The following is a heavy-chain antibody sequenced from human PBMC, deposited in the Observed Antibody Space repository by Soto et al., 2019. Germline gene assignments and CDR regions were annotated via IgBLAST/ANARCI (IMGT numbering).Heavy chain of an antibody. D-gene: IGHD3-22*01. CDR1: GFTFSSYG. J-gene: IGHJ6*02. CDR2: IWYDGSNK. V-gene: IGHV3-33*01. Sequence: QPGGSLRLSCAASGFTFSSYGMHWVRQAPGKGLEWVAVIWYDGSNKYYADSVKGRFTISRDNSKNTLYLQMNSLRAEDTAVYYCARDITTSGTWEPYYYYGMDVWGQGTTVTVSS. CDR3: ARDITTSGTWEPYYYYGMDV.